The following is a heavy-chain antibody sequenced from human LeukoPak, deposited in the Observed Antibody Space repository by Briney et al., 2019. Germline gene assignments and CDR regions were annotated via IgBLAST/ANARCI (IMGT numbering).Heavy chain of an antibody. CDR2: IRSKANSYAT. Sequence: PGGCLRLSCAASVFTFSGSAMDGVRRGSGKGVGWVGRIRSKANSYATAYAASVKGRFTISRDDSKNTAYLQMNSLKTEHTAVYYFTRRIAVAGNYYYYGMDVWGQGTTVTVSS. J-gene: IGHJ6*02. CDR1: VFTFSGSA. CDR3: TRRIAVAGNYYYYGMDV. V-gene: IGHV3-73*01. D-gene: IGHD6-19*01.